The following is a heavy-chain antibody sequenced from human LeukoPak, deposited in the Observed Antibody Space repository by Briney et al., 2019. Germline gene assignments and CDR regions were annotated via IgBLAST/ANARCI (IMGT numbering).Heavy chain of an antibody. CDR3: ARAGYYYGSGSYYLDY. V-gene: IGHV4-59*01. CDR1: GGSISSYY. D-gene: IGHD3-10*01. CDR2: IYYSGST. Sequence: SETLSLTCTVSGGSISSYYWSWIRQPPGKGLEWIGYIYYSGSTNYNPSLKSRVTISVDTSKNQFSLKLSSVTAADTAVYYCARAGYYYGSGSYYLDYWGQGTLVTVSS. J-gene: IGHJ4*02.